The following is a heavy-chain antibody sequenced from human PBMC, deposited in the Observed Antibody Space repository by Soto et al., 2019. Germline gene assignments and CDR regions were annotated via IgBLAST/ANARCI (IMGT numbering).Heavy chain of an antibody. V-gene: IGHV4-61*08. CDR2: IYYSGNT. D-gene: IGHD1-1*01. CDR1: GGSISSGGYY. CDR3: AKQGGKYGIRSFDP. J-gene: IGHJ5*02. Sequence: ASETLSLTCTVSGGSISSGGYYWSWIRQHPGKGLEWIGYIYYSGNTKYNPSLESRVTISVDASKNQVSLNLKSVTAADTAVYYCAKQGGKYGIRSFDPWGQGTLVTVSS.